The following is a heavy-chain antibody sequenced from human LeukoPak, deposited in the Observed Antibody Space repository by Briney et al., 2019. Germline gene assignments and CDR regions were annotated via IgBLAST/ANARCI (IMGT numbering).Heavy chain of an antibody. CDR3: ARLKSNYYDSSGYYDY. CDR1: GFTFTTYG. J-gene: IGHJ4*02. V-gene: IGHV1-18*01. Sequence: ASVKVSCKASGFTFTTYGISWVRQAPGQGLEWMGWISAYNGNTNYAQKLRGRVTMATETSTSTAYMQLRSLRSDDTAVYYCARLKSNYYDSSGYYDYWGQGTLVTVSS. D-gene: IGHD3-22*01. CDR2: ISAYNGNT.